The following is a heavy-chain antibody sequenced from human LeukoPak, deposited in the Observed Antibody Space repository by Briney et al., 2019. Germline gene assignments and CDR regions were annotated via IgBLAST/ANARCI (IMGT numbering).Heavy chain of an antibody. J-gene: IGHJ4*02. CDR3: TRSLRRYSSGYYSYYFDY. CDR2: IYWNDDE. D-gene: IGHD6-25*01. V-gene: IGHV2-5*01. CDR1: GFSLRTSGVG. Sequence: ESGPTLVNPTQTLTLTCTFSGFSLRTSGVGVGWIRQPPGRALEWLALIYWNDDERYSPSLKSRLTITKDTSRNKVVLTMTNMDPVDTAIYYCTRSLRRYSSGYYSYYFDYWGQGTLVTVSS.